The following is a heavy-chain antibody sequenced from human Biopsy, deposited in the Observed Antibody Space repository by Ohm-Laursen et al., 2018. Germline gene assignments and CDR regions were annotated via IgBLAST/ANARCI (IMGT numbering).Heavy chain of an antibody. Sequence: SSVKVSCKAPGGTFSNYGVNWVRQAPGQGLEWLGGNIPILGTGNYAQKFQDRVTVAADTSTSTATMEMRSLRSDDTAVYFCAAKLTGYFHHWGQGTLVIVSS. D-gene: IGHD3-9*01. CDR1: GGTFSNYG. J-gene: IGHJ1*01. CDR2: NIPILGTG. V-gene: IGHV1-69*06. CDR3: AAKLTGYFHH.